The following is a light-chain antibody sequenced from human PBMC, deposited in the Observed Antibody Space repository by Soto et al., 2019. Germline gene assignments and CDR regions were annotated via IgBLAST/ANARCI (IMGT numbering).Light chain of an antibody. V-gene: IGKV1-5*03. J-gene: IGKJ1*01. CDR1: QRIANW. CDR3: QQYATYRT. CDR2: KAS. Sequence: IQMNQSPSTLSANVGDRVTITCRASQRIANWLAWYQQKPGKAPSLLIYKASTLQPGVPFRFSGSGSGTEFTLTISGLQPDDFATYYCQQYATYRTFGQGTKVDIK.